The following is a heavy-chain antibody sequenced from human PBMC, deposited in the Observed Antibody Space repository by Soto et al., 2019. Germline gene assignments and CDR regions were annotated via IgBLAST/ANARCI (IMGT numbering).Heavy chain of an antibody. Sequence: SETLSLTCTVSGGSVSSGSYYWSWIRQPPGKRLEWIGYIYYSGSTNYNPSLKTRLTISLDTSKNQFSLKLSSVTAADTAVYYCAKGYCSGGSCYGFDYWGQGTLVTVSS. V-gene: IGHV4-61*01. CDR2: IYYSGST. J-gene: IGHJ4*02. CDR3: AKGYCSGGSCYGFDY. D-gene: IGHD2-15*01. CDR1: GGSVSSGSYY.